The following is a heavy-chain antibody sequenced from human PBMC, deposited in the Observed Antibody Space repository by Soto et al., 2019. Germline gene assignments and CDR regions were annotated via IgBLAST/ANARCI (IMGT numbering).Heavy chain of an antibody. J-gene: IGHJ4*02. Sequence: SGGSLRLSCAAFGFSVSSNYMTWVRQAPGKGPEWVAIIYGGGNTFYADSVKGRFTISRDNSKNTLYLQMNSLRAEDTAVYYCVRQYSGSLDYWGQGTLVTVSS. CDR2: IYGGGNT. CDR1: GFSVSSNY. V-gene: IGHV3-66*04. CDR3: VRQYSGSLDY. D-gene: IGHD1-26*01.